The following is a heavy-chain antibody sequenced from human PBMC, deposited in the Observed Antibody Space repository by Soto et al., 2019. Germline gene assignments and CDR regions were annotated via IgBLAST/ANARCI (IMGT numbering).Heavy chain of an antibody. Sequence: TSETLSLTCTVSGGSISSGDYYWSWIRQPPGKGLEWIGYIYYSGSTYYNPSLKSRVTISVDTSKNQFSLKLSSVTAADTAVYYCARDETGMEYFDYWGQGTLVTAPQ. D-gene: IGHD1-1*01. V-gene: IGHV4-30-4*01. J-gene: IGHJ4*02. CDR3: ARDETGMEYFDY. CDR1: GGSISSGDYY. CDR2: IYYSGST.